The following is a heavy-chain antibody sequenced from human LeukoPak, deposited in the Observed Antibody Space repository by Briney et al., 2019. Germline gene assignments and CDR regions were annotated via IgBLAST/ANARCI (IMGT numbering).Heavy chain of an antibody. CDR2: ISYDGSNK. D-gene: IGHD1-1*01. Sequence: PGGSLRLSCAASGFTFSSYAMHWVRQAPGKGLEWVAVISYDGSNKYYADSVKGRFTISRDNSKNTLYLQMNSLRAEDTAVYYCARDEANSDGPYGMDVWGQGTTVTVSS. J-gene: IGHJ6*02. V-gene: IGHV3-30-3*01. CDR3: ARDEANSDGPYGMDV. CDR1: GFTFSSYA.